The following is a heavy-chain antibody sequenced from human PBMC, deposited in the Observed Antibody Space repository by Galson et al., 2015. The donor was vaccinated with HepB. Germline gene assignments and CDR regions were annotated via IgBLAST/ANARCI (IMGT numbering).Heavy chain of an antibody. J-gene: IGHJ5*02. D-gene: IGHD6-19*01. CDR2: IIPIVGIA. V-gene: IGHV1-69*10. CDR1: GVTFSSYA. CDR3: AGYGGTGYSSLRRNWFDP. Sequence: SVKVSCKASGVTFSSYAISWVRQAPGQGLEWMGGIIPIVGIANYAQKFQGRVTITADTSTSTAYMGLSSLISEDTAVYYCAGYGGTGYSSLRRNWFDPWGQGTLVTVSS.